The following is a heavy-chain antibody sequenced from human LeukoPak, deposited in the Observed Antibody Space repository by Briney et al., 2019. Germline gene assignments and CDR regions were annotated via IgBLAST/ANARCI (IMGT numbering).Heavy chain of an antibody. CDR3: TSGIASDSSVASNY. CDR1: GFTFSSYW. D-gene: IGHD6-13*01. Sequence: GGSPRLSCAASGFTFSSYWMYWVRQAPGKGLVWVSRINSAGNSAFYADSVKGRFTISRDNAKNTLYLQLNSLRAEDTAVYYCTSGIASDSSVASNYWGQGALVTVSS. CDR2: INSAGNSA. V-gene: IGHV3-74*01. J-gene: IGHJ4*02.